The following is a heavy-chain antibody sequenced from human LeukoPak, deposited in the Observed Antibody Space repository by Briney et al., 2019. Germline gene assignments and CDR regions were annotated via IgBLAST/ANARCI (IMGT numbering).Heavy chain of an antibody. CDR1: GGSFSGYY. D-gene: IGHD3-3*01. CDR3: ARGDFWSGYPFDY. J-gene: IGHJ4*02. Sequence: PSATLSLTWAVYGGSFSGYYWSLIRQPPRNGLEWIGEINHSASTNYNPSLKSRVTISVDTSKNQFSLKLSSVTAADTAVYYCARGDFWSGYPFDYWGQGTLVTVSS. CDR2: INHSAST. V-gene: IGHV4-34*01.